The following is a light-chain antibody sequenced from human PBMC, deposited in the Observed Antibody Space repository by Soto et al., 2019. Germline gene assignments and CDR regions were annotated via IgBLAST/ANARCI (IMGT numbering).Light chain of an antibody. CDR2: GAS. V-gene: IGKV3-20*01. J-gene: IGKJ1*01. Sequence: EIVLTQSPGTLSLSPGERATLSCRASQSISSSNLAWYQQKPGQAPRLLLYGASNRAAGIPDGFSGSGSGTDFTLTISRMEPGDFVVYYCQPYGRSPDWVRWTFGQGTKVEVK. CDR3: QPYGRSPDWVRWT. CDR1: QSISSSN.